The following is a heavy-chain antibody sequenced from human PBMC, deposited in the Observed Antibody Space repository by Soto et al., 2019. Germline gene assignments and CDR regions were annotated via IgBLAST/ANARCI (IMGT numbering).Heavy chain of an antibody. Sequence: EVQLLESGGGLVQPGGSLRLSCAASGFTFSTYALNWVRQAPGKELEWVSAIGGRGGSTYFADSVKGRFSISRDSSKNTRYLQMNSLRAEDTAVYYCAKDGYGDRPYYFDYWGQGTLVTVSS. J-gene: IGHJ4*02. V-gene: IGHV3-23*01. CDR1: GFTFSTYA. D-gene: IGHD4-17*01. CDR3: AKDGYGDRPYYFDY. CDR2: IGGRGGST.